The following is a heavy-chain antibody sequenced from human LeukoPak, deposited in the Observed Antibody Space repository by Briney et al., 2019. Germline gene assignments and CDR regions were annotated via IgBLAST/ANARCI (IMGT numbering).Heavy chain of an antibody. CDR3: TTFQPYYDFWSGYYGALS. J-gene: IGHJ3*01. CDR2: IRSKAYGGTT. V-gene: IGHV3-49*04. D-gene: IGHD3-3*01. CDR1: GFTFGDYA. Sequence: GGSLRLSCTASGFTFGDYAMSWVRQAPGKGLEWVGFIRSKAYGGTTEYAASVKGRFTISRDDSKSIAYLQMNSLKTEDTAVYYCTTFQPYYDFWSGYYGALSWGQGTMVTVSS.